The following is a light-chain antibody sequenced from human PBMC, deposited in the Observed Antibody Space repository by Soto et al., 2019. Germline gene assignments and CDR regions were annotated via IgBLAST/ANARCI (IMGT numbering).Light chain of an antibody. J-gene: IGKJ4*01. CDR3: QQYNNWPTLT. CDR2: GAY. V-gene: IGKV3D-15*01. Sequence: IVITQSPATLSVSPGERATLFCRASQSVSSNLAWYQQRPGQAPRLIIFGAYTRANGIPARFSGSGSGTELTLTISSLQSEDSAVYFCQQYNNWPTLTFGGGTKVDIK. CDR1: QSVSSN.